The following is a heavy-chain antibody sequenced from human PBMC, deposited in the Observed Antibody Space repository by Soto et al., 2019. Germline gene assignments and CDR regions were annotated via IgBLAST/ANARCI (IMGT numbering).Heavy chain of an antibody. V-gene: IGHV4-39*01. CDR2: IYYSGST. D-gene: IGHD6-13*01. CDR1: GGSISSSSYY. Sequence: QLQLQESGPGLVKPSETLSLTCTVSGGSISSSSYYWGWIRQPPGKGLEWIGSIYYSGSTYYNPSLKSRVTISVDTSKNQFSLKLSSVTAADTAVYYCARVIAAAGTDYYGMDVWGQGTTVTVSS. J-gene: IGHJ6*02. CDR3: ARVIAAAGTDYYGMDV.